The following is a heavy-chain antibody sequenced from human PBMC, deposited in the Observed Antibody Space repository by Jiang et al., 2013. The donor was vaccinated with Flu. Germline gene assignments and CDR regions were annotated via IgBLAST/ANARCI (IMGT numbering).Heavy chain of an antibody. CDR3: ARPYCGGDCYSNY. Sequence: VLLKPSETLSLTCAVYGGSFSGYYWSWIRQPPGKGLEWIGEINHSGSTNYNPSLKSRVTISVDTSKNQFSLKLSSVTAADTAVYYCARPYCGGDCYSNYWGQGTLVTVVL. V-gene: IGHV4-34*01. CDR1: GGSFSGYY. J-gene: IGHJ4*02. CDR2: INHSGST. D-gene: IGHD2-21*02.